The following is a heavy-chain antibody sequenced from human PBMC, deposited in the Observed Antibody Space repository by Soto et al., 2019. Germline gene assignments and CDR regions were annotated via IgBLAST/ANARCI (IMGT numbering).Heavy chain of an antibody. D-gene: IGHD3-22*01. CDR1: GFTFNNYS. V-gene: IGHV3-23*01. CDR3: VRRRNSGCDY. J-gene: IGHJ4*02. Sequence: GGSLTLSCAASGFTFNNYSMNWVRQAPGKGLEWVATISGGGSNTYYADSVKGRFTISRDNSKNSVLLQMSGLRAEDTAVYYCVRRRNSGCDYWGQGTLVTVSS. CDR2: ISGGGSNT.